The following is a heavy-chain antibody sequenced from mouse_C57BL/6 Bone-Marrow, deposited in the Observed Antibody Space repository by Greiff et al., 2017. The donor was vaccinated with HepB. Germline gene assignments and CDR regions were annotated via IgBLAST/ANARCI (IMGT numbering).Heavy chain of an antibody. V-gene: IGHV5-9-1*02. Sequence: EVQLVESGAGLVKPGGSLKLSCAASGFTFSSYAMSWVRQTPEKRLEWVAYISSGGDYTYYADTVKGRYTISRDNAKNTLYLQMSSLKSEDTAMYYYTRDRFVLRDYWGQGTSVTVSS. CDR2: ISSGGDYT. CDR1: GFTFSSYA. CDR3: TRDRFVLRDY. J-gene: IGHJ4*01.